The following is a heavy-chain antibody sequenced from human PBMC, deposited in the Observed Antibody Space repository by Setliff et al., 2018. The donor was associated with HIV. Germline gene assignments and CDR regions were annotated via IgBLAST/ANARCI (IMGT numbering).Heavy chain of an antibody. J-gene: IGHJ4*02. V-gene: IGHV4-34*01. Sequence: KASETLSLTCPVYGGSFSGYYWSWIRQPPGKGLEWIWEINHSGSTNYNPSLKSRVTISVDTSKNQFSLKLSAVTDADTAVYYCARRKSGSSYRFFNYRGLGSLVTVSS. D-gene: IGHD3-16*02. CDR2: INHSGST. CDR1: GGSFSGYY. CDR3: ARRKSGSSYRFFNY.